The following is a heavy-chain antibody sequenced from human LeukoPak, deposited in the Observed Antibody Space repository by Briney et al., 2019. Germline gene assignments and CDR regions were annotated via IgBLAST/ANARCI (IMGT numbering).Heavy chain of an antibody. Sequence: ASVKVSCKASGYTFTGYYMHWVRQAPGQGLEWMGWINPNSGGTNYAQKFQGRVTMTRDTSISTAYMELSRLRSDDTAVYYCARGTDYYDSSGYPIYYFDYWGQGTLVTVSS. J-gene: IGHJ4*02. V-gene: IGHV1-2*02. D-gene: IGHD3-22*01. CDR1: GYTFTGYY. CDR2: INPNSGGT. CDR3: ARGTDYYDSSGYPIYYFDY.